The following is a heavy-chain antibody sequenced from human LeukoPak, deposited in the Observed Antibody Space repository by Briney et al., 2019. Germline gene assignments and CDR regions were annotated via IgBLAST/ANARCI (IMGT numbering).Heavy chain of an antibody. V-gene: IGHV3-33*01. Sequence: GRSLRLSCAASGFTFSSYGMHWVRQAPGKGLEWVAVIWYDGSNKYYADSVKGRFTISRDNSKNTLYLQMNSLRAEDTAVYYCARSGNYHARKTDSWGQGTLVTVSS. CDR1: GFTFSSYG. J-gene: IGHJ4*02. CDR2: IWYDGSNK. CDR3: ARSGNYHARKTDS. D-gene: IGHD1-7*01.